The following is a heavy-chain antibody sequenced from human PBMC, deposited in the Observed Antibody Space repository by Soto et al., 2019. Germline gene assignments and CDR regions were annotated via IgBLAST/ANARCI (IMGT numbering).Heavy chain of an antibody. V-gene: IGHV4-28*07. CDR3: ARVVYGDYITYFDS. CDR2: TSYRGST. CDR1: GYSISTNNW. D-gene: IGHD4-17*01. J-gene: IGHJ4*02. Sequence: QVQLQESGPGLGNPSDTLSPTCVVSGYSISTNNWWGWVRQTPGKGLEWVVYTSYRGSTHDSPALSSRAARSVDPPTNQFFLDLQTVTAVDTAVYYCARVVYGDYITYFDSWGQGTLVTVSS.